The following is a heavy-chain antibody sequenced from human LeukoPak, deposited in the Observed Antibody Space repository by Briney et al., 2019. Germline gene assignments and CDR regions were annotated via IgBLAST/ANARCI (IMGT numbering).Heavy chain of an antibody. CDR2: INPNSGGT. D-gene: IGHD6-13*01. V-gene: IGHV1-2*02. CDR1: GYTFTGYY. Sequence: ASVKVSCKASGYTFTGYYMHWVRQAPGQGLEWMGWINPNSGGTNYAQKFQGRVTMTRDTSISTAYMELSRLRSDDTAVYYYARAEIAAAAIDYWGQGTLVTVSS. CDR3: ARAEIAAAAIDY. J-gene: IGHJ4*02.